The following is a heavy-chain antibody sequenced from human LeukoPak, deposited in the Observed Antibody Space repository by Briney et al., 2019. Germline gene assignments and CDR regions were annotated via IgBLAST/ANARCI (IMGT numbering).Heavy chain of an antibody. V-gene: IGHV3-21*01. CDR1: GFTLSSYS. CDR3: ARAGYDDYGDYVNY. D-gene: IGHD4-17*01. CDR2: ISSSSSYI. J-gene: IGHJ4*02. Sequence: GGSLRLSCAASGFTLSSYSMNWVRQAPGKGLEWVSSISSSSSYIYYADSVKGRFTISRDNAKNSLYLQMNSLRAEDTAVYYCARAGYDDYGDYVNYWGQGTLVTVSS.